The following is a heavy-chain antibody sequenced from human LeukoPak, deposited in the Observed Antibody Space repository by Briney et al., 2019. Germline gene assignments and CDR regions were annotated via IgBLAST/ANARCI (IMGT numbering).Heavy chain of an antibody. CDR2: INPSGGST. Sequence: GASVKVSCKASGYTFTSYYMHWVRQAPGQGLEWMGIINPSGGSTSYAQKFQGRVTMTRDTSTRTAYMELSSLRSEDTAVYYCARVTGGRYCSTTSCYMRGWFDPWGQGTLVTVSS. CDR1: GYTFTSYY. J-gene: IGHJ5*02. CDR3: ARVTGGRYCSTTSCYMRGWFDP. D-gene: IGHD2-2*02. V-gene: IGHV1-46*01.